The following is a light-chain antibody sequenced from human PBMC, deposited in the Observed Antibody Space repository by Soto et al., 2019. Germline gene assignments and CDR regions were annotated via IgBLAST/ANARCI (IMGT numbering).Light chain of an antibody. CDR2: GAF. CDR1: QSVSSN. Sequence: EIVMTQSPVTLSVSPGERVTLSCRASQSVSSNLAWYQQKPGQAPSLLIYGAFTRATGIQARFSGTGSGTEFTLTIRSLQSEDFALYYCKQYNDWPLTFGQGTKVDIK. J-gene: IGKJ1*01. CDR3: KQYNDWPLT. V-gene: IGKV3-15*01.